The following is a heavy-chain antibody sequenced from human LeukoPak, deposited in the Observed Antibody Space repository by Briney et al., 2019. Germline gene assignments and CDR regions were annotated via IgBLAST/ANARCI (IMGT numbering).Heavy chain of an antibody. CDR2: IYHSGST. CDR1: GYSISSGYY. D-gene: IGHD3-10*01. V-gene: IGHV4-38-2*01. Sequence: SETLSLTCAVSGYSISSGYYWGWIRQPPGKGLEWIGSIYHSGSTYYNPSLKSRVTISVDTSKNQFSLKLSSVTAADTAVYYCASGYGSGSYYDDYWFDPWGQGTLVTVSS. CDR3: ASGYGSGSYYDDYWFDP. J-gene: IGHJ5*02.